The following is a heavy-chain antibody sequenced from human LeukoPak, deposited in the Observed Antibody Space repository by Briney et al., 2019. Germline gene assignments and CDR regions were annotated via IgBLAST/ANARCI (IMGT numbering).Heavy chain of an antibody. CDR1: GFTFDDYA. CDR2: ISWNSGSI. J-gene: IGHJ3*02. Sequence: GRPLRLSCAASGFTFDDYAMHWVRQAPGKGLEWVSGISWNSGSIGYADSVKGRFTISRDNAKNSLYLQMNSLRAEDTALYYCAKDIGPVREDAFDIWGQGTMVTVSS. D-gene: IGHD3-16*02. CDR3: AKDIGPVREDAFDI. V-gene: IGHV3-9*01.